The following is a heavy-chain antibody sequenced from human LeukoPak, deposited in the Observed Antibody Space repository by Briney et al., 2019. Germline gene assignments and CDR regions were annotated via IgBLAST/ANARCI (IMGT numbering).Heavy chain of an antibody. V-gene: IGHV4-34*01. CDR2: INHSGST. CDR3: ARGRDSSGTVHTDY. Sequence: SETLSLTCVVYGGSFSGYYWSWIRQPPGKGLEWIGEINHSGSTNYNPSLKSRVTISVDTSKNQFSLKLSSVTAADTAVYYCARGRDSSGTVHTDYWGQGTLVTVSS. J-gene: IGHJ4*02. D-gene: IGHD3-22*01. CDR1: GGSFSGYY.